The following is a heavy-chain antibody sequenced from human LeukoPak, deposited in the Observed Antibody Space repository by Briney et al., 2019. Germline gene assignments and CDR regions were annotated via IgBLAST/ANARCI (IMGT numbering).Heavy chain of an antibody. J-gene: IGHJ3*02. CDR3: ASGGGVLAAFDI. CDR2: IRSKANGYAT. D-gene: IGHD2-8*01. CDR1: GFSFSASS. Sequence: PGGSLRLSCGASGFSFSASSMHWVRQAPGKGLEWVGRIRSKANGYATHFAASVDGRFTVSRDDSKNTIYLHMNSLKTEDTGVHYCASGGGVLAAFDIWGQGTMVLVSS. V-gene: IGHV3-73*01.